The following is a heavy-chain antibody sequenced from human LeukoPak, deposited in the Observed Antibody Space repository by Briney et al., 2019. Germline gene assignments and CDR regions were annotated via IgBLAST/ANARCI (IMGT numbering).Heavy chain of an antibody. V-gene: IGHV1-69*13. J-gene: IGHJ1*01. CDR3: ARARCSELAL. D-gene: IGHD1-7*01. CDR1: GGTFSSYA. Sequence: SVKVSCKASGGTFSSYAISWVRQAPGQGLEWMGGIIPIFGTANYAQKFQGRVTITADESTSTAYMELSSLRSGDTAVYDCARARCSELALWGQGTLVTVSS. CDR2: IIPIFGTA.